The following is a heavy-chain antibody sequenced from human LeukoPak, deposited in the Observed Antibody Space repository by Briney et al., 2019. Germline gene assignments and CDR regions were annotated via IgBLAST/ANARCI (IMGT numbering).Heavy chain of an antibody. J-gene: IGHJ4*02. CDR2: INPNSGGT. CDR3: ARTYYDILTGYYFRTDY. V-gene: IGHV1-2*02. CDR1: GYTFTGYY. D-gene: IGHD3-9*01. Sequence: GASVKVSCKASGYTFTGYYMHWVRQAPGQGLEWMGWINPNSGGTNYAQKFQGRVTMTRDTSISTAYMELSRLRSDDTAVYYCARTYYDILTGYYFRTDYWGQGTLVTVSS.